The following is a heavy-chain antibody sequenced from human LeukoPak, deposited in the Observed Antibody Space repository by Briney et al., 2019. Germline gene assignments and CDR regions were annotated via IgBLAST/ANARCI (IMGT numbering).Heavy chain of an antibody. CDR3: TCSDDYGDY. CDR2: VSYDETYK. J-gene: IGHJ4*02. D-gene: IGHD3-16*01. CDR1: GFTFRDYS. Sequence: GGSLRLSCAASGFTFRDYSLHWVRQAPGKGLEWVAAVSYDETYKYYVGSVKGRFTISRDDSKNTLYLQMSSLRTEDTAIYYCTCSDDYGDYWGQGTLVTVSS. V-gene: IGHV3-30*03.